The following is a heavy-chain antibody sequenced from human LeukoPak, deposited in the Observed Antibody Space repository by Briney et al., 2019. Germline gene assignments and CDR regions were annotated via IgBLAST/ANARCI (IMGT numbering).Heavy chain of an antibody. CDR2: IYSGGST. J-gene: IGHJ6*03. V-gene: IGHV3-66*02. CDR1: GFTVSSNY. Sequence: PGGSLRLSCAASGFTVSSNYMSWVRQAPGKGLEWVSVIYSGGSTYYADSVKGRFTISRDISKNTLYLQMNSLRAEDTAVYYCARGSYYYYMDVWGKGTTVTVSS. CDR3: ARGSYYYYMDV.